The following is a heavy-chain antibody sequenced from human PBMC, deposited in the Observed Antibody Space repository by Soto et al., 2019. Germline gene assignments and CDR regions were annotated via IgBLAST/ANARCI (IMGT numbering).Heavy chain of an antibody. J-gene: IGHJ3*02. Sequence: QVQLVQSGAEVKKPGASVKVSCKASGYTFTSYYMHWVRQAPGQGLEWMGIINPSGGSTSYAQKFQGRVTMTRDTSTSTVYMELSSLRSEDTAVYYCAREWGYSGSYYDAFDIWGQGTMVTVSS. CDR3: AREWGYSGSYYDAFDI. V-gene: IGHV1-46*01. CDR2: INPSGGST. CDR1: GYTFTSYY. D-gene: IGHD1-26*01.